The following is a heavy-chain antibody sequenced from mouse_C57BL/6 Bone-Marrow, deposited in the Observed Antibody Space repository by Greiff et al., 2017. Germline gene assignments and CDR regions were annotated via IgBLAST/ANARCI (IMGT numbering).Heavy chain of an antibody. J-gene: IGHJ4*01. Sequence: VQRVESGPGLVQPSQSLSITCTVSRFSLTSYGVHWVRQSPGKGLEWLGVIWSGGSTDYNAAFISRLSISKDNSKSQVFFKMNSLQADDTAIYYCARTGYGSRGYYAMDYWGQGTSVTVSS. CDR3: ARTGYGSRGYYAMDY. D-gene: IGHD1-1*01. V-gene: IGHV2-2*01. CDR1: RFSLTSYG. CDR2: IWSGGST.